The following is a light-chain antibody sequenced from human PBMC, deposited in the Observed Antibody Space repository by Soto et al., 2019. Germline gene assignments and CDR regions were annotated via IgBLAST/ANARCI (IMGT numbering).Light chain of an antibody. CDR2: TIN. CDR1: SSNIGSNT. Sequence: QSVLTQSPSVSGTPGQRVTISCSGSSSNIGSNTVNWYQQLPGTAPKLLIYTINQRPSGVPDRFSGSKSGTSAFLAISGLQSEDEADYYCAAWDDSVNGVVFGGGTKLTVL. CDR3: AAWDDSVNGVV. V-gene: IGLV1-44*01. J-gene: IGLJ2*01.